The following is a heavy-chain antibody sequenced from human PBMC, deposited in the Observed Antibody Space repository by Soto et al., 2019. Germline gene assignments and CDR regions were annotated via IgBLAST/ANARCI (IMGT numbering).Heavy chain of an antibody. CDR2: IDWDGDE. V-gene: IGHV2-70*01. CDR3: ARSITRSGFFSWLDS. CDR1: GFSLSSIGMC. Sequence: GSGPTLVNPTQTLTLTCTFSGFSLSSIGMCVSWIRQPPGKALEWLALIDWDGDEYYSTSLETRLTISKDTSKNQVVLTMSNMDPVDTATYYCARSITRSGFFSWLDSWGQGTLVTGSS. J-gene: IGHJ5*01. D-gene: IGHD3-3*01.